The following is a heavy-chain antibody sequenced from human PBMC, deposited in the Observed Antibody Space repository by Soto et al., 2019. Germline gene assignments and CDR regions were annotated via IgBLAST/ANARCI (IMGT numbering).Heavy chain of an antibody. CDR3: VTWAGAAVGTADFQ. CDR2: ISSNGDRI. Sequence: KRLEYVSAISSNGDRIYYADSVEGRFSISRDNSKNTLYLQMSSLRVEDTAVYYCVTWAGAAVGTADFQ. V-gene: IGHV3-64D*08. J-gene: IGHJ1*01. D-gene: IGHD6-13*01.